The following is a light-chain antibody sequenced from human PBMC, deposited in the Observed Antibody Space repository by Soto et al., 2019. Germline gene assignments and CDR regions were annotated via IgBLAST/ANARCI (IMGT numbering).Light chain of an antibody. V-gene: IGLV2-14*03. CDR3: SSYTSTITLL. Sequence: QSALTQPASVSGSPGQSITISCTGTSSDVGGYNFVSWYQQYPGKAPKLIIYEVTNRPSGVSNRFSGSKYGNTASLTISGLQAEDEAEYFCSSYTSTITLLFGGGTKVTVL. J-gene: IGLJ3*02. CDR1: SSDVGGYNF. CDR2: EVT.